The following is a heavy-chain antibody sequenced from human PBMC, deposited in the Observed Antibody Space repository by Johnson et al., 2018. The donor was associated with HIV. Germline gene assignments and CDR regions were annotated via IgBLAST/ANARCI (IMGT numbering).Heavy chain of an antibody. J-gene: IGHJ3*02. CDR3: AKDRGITIFGPVIWGEPPDAFDI. CDR2: INGDGSRS. CDR1: GFTFSNYW. V-gene: IGHV3-74*01. D-gene: IGHD3-3*01. Sequence: MLLVESGGALVQPGGSLRLSCEVSGFTFSNYWMQWVRQAPGKGLVWVSRINGDGSRSTYADSVKGRFTIARDNAKNTLYLEMNSLRAEDTAVYYCAKDRGITIFGPVIWGEPPDAFDIWGQGTMVTVSS.